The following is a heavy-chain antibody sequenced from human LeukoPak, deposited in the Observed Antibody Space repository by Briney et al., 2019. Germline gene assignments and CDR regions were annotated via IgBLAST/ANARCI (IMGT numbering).Heavy chain of an antibody. J-gene: IGHJ3*01. Sequence: SQTLSLTCAISGDSVSSNTTACNWIRQSPSRGLEWLGRTYYRSKWYNDYAISVKSRITINPDTSKTHFSLQLNSVTAEDTAVSYCVRGGQGDGYSADEAFDFWGQGTVVTVSS. CDR1: GDSVSSNTTA. CDR3: VRGGQGDGYSADEAFDF. CDR2: TYYRSKWYN. V-gene: IGHV6-1*01. D-gene: IGHD5-24*01.